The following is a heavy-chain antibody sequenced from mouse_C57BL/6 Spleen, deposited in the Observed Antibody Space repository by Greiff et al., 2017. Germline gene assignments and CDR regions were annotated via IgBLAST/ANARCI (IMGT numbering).Heavy chain of an antibody. CDR1: GYTFTSYW. D-gene: IGHD2-5*01. J-gene: IGHJ2*01. CDR2: IDPSDSYT. Sequence: QVQLKQPGAELVMPGASVKLSCKASGYTFTSYWMHWVKQRPGQGLEWIGEIDPSDSYTNYNQKFKGKSTLTVDKSSSTAYMQLSSLTSEDSAVYYCARSNYSNSYYFDYWGQGTTLTVSS. CDR3: ARSNYSNSYYFDY. V-gene: IGHV1-69*01.